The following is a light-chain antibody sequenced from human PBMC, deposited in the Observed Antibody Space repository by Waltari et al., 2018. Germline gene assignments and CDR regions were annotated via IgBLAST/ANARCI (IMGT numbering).Light chain of an antibody. CDR2: EVN. V-gene: IGLV2-23*02. CDR1: NNQIGSYNL. CDR3: CSYAGTPRVV. J-gene: IGLJ2*01. Sequence: QSALTQPASASGSPGPSITISCTGTNNQIGSYNLLSRYQQHPGKAPKVIIFEVNKRPSGVSNRFSGSKSGNTASLTVSGLHPEDEADYYCCSYAGTPRVVFGGGTKLTVL.